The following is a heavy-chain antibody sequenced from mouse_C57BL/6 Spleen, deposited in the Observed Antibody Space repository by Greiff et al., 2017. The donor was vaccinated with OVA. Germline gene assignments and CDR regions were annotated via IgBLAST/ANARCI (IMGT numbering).Heavy chain of an antibody. V-gene: IGHV1-42*01. D-gene: IGHD1-1*01. CDR3: ARSHYYDSTLDY. CDR2: INPSTGGT. CDR1: GYSFTGYY. Sequence: VQLQQSGPELVKPGASVKISCKASGYSFTGYYMNWVKQSPEKSLEWIGEINPSTGGTTYNQKFKAKATLTVDKSSSTAYMQLKSLTSEDSAVYYCARSHYYDSTLDYWGKGTTLTVSS. J-gene: IGHJ2*01.